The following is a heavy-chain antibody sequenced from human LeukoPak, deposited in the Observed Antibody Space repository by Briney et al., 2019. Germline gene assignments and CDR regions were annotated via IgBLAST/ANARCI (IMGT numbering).Heavy chain of an antibody. CDR2: ISGDGGRT. CDR3: TKDIGERGYSVH. D-gene: IGHD5/OR15-5a*01. Sequence: TGGSLRLSCAASGFIFDDYAMHWVRQAPGKGLEWVSLISGDGGRTYYADSAKGRFTISRDNSKNSLYLQMNGLRTEDTALYYCTKDIGERGYSVHWGQGTLVTVSS. J-gene: IGHJ4*02. V-gene: IGHV3-43*02. CDR1: GFIFDDYA.